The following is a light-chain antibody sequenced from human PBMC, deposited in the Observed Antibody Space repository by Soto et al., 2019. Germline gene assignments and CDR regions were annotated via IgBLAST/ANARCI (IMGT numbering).Light chain of an antibody. Sequence: QSVLTQPASVSGSPGQSITISCTGTSSDVGSYDLVSWYQQHPGKAPKLMIYEGSKRPSGVSNRFSGFKSGNTASLTISGLQAEDEADYYCCSYAGSNTFVFGTGTKVTV. CDR2: EGS. V-gene: IGLV2-23*03. CDR1: SSDVGSYDL. CDR3: CSYAGSNTFV. J-gene: IGLJ1*01.